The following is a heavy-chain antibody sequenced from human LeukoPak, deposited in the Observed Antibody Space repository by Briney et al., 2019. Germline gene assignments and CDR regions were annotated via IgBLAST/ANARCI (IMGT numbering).Heavy chain of an antibody. CDR2: ISYDGSNK. CDR1: GFTFSSYA. V-gene: IGHV3-30-3*01. Sequence: GRSLRLSCAASGFTFSSYAMHWVRQAPGKGLEWVAVISYDGSNKYYADSVKGRFTISRDNAKNSLYLQMNSLRAEDTAVYYCARDVSPRNLRYYFDYWGQGTLVTVSS. CDR3: ARDVSPRNLRYYFDY. D-gene: IGHD1-14*01. J-gene: IGHJ4*02.